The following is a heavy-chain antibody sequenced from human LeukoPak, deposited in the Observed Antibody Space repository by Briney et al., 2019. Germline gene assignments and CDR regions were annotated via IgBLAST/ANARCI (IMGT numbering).Heavy chain of an antibody. CDR1: GYTFTSYG. CDR3: ARKRSGSLSP. J-gene: IGHJ5*02. CDR2: INPSGGST. V-gene: IGHV1-46*01. Sequence: ASVKVSCKASGYTFTSYGISWVRQAPGQGLEWMGIINPSGGSTSYAQRFQGRVTMTRDTSTSTVYMELSSLRSEDTAVYYCARKRSGSLSPWGQGTLVTVSS. D-gene: IGHD5-12*01.